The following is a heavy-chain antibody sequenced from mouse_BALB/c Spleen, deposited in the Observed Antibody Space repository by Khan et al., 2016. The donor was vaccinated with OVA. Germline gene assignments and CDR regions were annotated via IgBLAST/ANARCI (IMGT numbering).Heavy chain of an antibody. D-gene: IGHD1-2*01. J-gene: IGHJ3*01. V-gene: IGHV2-6-7*01. Sequence: QVQLKQSGPGLVAPSQNLSITCTVSGFSLTAYGVNWVRQSPGKGLEWLGMIWGDGSTDYNSALKSRLSISKDNSQSQVFLKMNSLQTDDTARYYCARELRLGGFAYWGQGTLVTVS. CDR2: IWGDGST. CDR3: ARELRLGGFAY. CDR1: GFSLTAYG.